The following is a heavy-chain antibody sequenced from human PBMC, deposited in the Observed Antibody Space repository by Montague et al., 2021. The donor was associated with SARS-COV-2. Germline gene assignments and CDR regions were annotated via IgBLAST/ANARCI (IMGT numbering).Heavy chain of an antibody. J-gene: IGHJ3*02. CDR1: GGSISSNNYY. Sequence: SETLSLTCTVSGGSISSNNYYWDWIRQPPGKGLEWIGSIYDSGSTYYXPSLKSRVTISVDTSKNHFSLKLNSVTAADTAVYYCARRGRKLLPVATTIGGFDIWGRGTMVTVSS. CDR3: ARRGRKLLPVATTIGGFDI. D-gene: IGHD5-12*01. CDR2: IYDSGST. V-gene: IGHV4-39*02.